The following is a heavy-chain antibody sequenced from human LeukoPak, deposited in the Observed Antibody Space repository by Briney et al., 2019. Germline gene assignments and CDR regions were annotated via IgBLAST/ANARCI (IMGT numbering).Heavy chain of an antibody. V-gene: IGHV3-66*02. CDR2: IYSGGST. D-gene: IGHD3-10*01. CDR3: ARGLYYGSGSYSEN. Sequence: GGSLRLSCAASGFTVSSNYMSWVRQAPGKGLEWVSVIYSGGSTYYADSVKGRFTISRDNSKNTLYLQVNSLRAEDTAVYYCARGLYYGSGSYSENWGQGTLVTVSS. CDR1: GFTVSSNY. J-gene: IGHJ4*02.